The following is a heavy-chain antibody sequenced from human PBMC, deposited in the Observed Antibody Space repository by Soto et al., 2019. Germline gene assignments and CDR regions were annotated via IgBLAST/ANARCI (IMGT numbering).Heavy chain of an antibody. CDR1: GYTFTSYG. D-gene: IGHD3-16*02. V-gene: IGHV1-18*01. J-gene: IGHJ4*02. CDR2: ISAYNGNT. Sequence: ASVKVSCKASGYTFTSYGISWVRQAPGQGLEWMGWISAYNGNTNYAQKLQGRVTMTTVTSTSTAYMELRSLRSDDTAVYYCARDLGALYDYIWGSYRESTPHFDYWGQGTLVTVSS. CDR3: ARDLGALYDYIWGSYRESTPHFDY.